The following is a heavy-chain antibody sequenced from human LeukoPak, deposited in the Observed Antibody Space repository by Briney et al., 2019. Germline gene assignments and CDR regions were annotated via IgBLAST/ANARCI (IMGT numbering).Heavy chain of an antibody. Sequence: ASVKVSCKASGYTFTSYYMHWVRQAPGQGLEWMGIINPSGGSTSCAQKFQGRVTMTRDTSTSTVYMELSSLRSEDTAVYYCARDGGISSSWYGWHYWGQGTLVTVSS. J-gene: IGHJ4*02. D-gene: IGHD6-13*01. V-gene: IGHV1-46*01. CDR1: GYTFTSYY. CDR3: ARDGGISSSWYGWHY. CDR2: INPSGGST.